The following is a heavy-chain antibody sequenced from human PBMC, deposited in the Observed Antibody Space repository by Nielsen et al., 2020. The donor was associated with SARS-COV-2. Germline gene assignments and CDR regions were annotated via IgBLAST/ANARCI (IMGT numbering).Heavy chain of an antibody. CDR2: ISWNSGTI. CDR1: GVTFDDYA. Sequence: SRKISCAASGVTFDDYAMHWVRQAPGRGLEWVSSISWNSGTIVYADSVKGRFTISRDNAKNSLYPQVSSLKTEDTALYYCAMSGWATEYFQHWGQGTLVTVSS. J-gene: IGHJ1*01. CDR3: AMSGWATEYFQH. V-gene: IGHV3-9*01. D-gene: IGHD6-19*01.